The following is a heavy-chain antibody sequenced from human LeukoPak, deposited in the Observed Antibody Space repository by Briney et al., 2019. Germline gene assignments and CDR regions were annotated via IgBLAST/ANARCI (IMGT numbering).Heavy chain of an antibody. J-gene: IGHJ5*02. CDR2: INPNSGGT. V-gene: IGHV1-2*02. CDR1: GYTFSSYD. Sequence: GASVKVSCKASGYTFSSYDINWVRQAPGQGLEWMGWINPNSGGTNYAQKFQGRVTMTRDTSISTAYMELSRLRSDDTAVYYCAATTYYGSSGGDWFDPWGQGTLVTVSS. D-gene: IGHD3-10*01. CDR3: AATTYYGSSGGDWFDP.